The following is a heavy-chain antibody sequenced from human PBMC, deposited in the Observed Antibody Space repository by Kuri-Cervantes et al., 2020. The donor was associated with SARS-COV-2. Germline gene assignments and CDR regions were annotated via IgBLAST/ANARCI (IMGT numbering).Heavy chain of an antibody. CDR2: INHSGST. CDR1: GGSFSGYC. J-gene: IGHJ4*02. D-gene: IGHD3-10*01. Sequence: SETLSLTCAVYGGSFSGYCWSWIRQPPGKGLEWIGEINHSGSTNYNPSLKSRVTISVDTSKNQFSLKLSSVTAADTAVYYCARSAVRMVRGVIHYWGQETLVTVSS. V-gene: IGHV4-34*01. CDR3: ARSAVRMVRGVIHY.